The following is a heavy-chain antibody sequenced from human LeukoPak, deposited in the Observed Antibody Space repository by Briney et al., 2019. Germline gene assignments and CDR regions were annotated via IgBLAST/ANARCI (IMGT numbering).Heavy chain of an antibody. J-gene: IGHJ4*02. V-gene: IGHV4-59*08. CDR3: ARHFDYGDYGDYFDF. CDR1: GGSISNYY. Sequence: SETLSLTCIVSGGSISNYYWSWIRQPPGKGLEWIGYIFSTGSSHYNPSLQSRVTILVDTSKNQVSLQLTSVTAADTAVHYCARHFDYGDYGDYFDFWGQGTPVAVSS. D-gene: IGHD4-17*01. CDR2: IFSTGSS.